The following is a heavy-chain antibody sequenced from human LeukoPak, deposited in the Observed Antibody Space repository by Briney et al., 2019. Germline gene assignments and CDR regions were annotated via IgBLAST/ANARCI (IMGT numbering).Heavy chain of an antibody. J-gene: IGHJ4*02. CDR1: GFTFSSYS. CDR3: ARDSGVGGTFDY. D-gene: IGHD1-26*01. V-gene: IGHV3-48*04. Sequence: GGSLRLSCGASGFTFSSYSMNWVRQAPGKGLEWVSHINIVNNAIYYADSVNGRFTISRDNAKNSPYLQMNSLRADDTAVYYCARDSGVGGTFDYWGQGTLVSVSS. CDR2: INIVNNAI.